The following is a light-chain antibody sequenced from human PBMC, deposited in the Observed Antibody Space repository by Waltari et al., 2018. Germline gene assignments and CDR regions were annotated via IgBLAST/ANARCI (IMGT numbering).Light chain of an antibody. J-gene: IGLJ2*01. CDR3: QAWDSSIPYVV. V-gene: IGLV3-1*01. CDR2: QDI. Sequence: SYELTQPPSVSVSPGQTASITCPGDKLGDKYACWYQQKPGQSPVLVIYQDIKRPSGIPERFSGSNSGNTATLTISGTQAMDEADYYCQAWDSSIPYVVFGGGTKLTVL. CDR1: KLGDKY.